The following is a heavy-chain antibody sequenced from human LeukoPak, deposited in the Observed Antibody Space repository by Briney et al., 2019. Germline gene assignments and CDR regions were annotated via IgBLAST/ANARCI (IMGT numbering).Heavy chain of an antibody. CDR2: IRYDGSNK. J-gene: IGHJ4*02. D-gene: IGHD6-13*01. CDR1: GFTFSSYG. CDR3: AKGMTVGSWYPDY. Sequence: GGSLRLSCAASGFTFSSYGMHWVRQAPGKGLEWVAFIRYDGSNKYYADSVKGRFTISRDNSKNTLYLQMNSLRAEDTAVYYCAKGMTVGSWYPDYWGQGTLVTVSS. V-gene: IGHV3-30*02.